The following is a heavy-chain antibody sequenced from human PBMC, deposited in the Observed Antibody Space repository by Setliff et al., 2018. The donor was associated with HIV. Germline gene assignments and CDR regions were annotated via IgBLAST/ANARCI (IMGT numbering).Heavy chain of an antibody. J-gene: IGHJ6*03. CDR1: GGSISTSRYY. CDR3: ASLDGSESPYTYYYYMDV. V-gene: IGHV4-39*01. D-gene: IGHD3-10*01. Sequence: ETLSLTCTVSGGSISTSRYYWGWIRQPPGKGLEWIGSINYRGNTYYNPSLKSRAAISVDTSKNQISLKLSSVTTADTAVYYCASLDGSESPYTYYYYMDVWGEGTAVTVSS. CDR2: INYRGNT.